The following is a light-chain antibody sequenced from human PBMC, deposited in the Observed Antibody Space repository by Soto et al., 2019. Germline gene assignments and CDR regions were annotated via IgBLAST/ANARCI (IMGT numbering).Light chain of an antibody. Sequence: EIVLTQAPSTLSLSPGERATLSCRASQSVSSYLAWYQQKPGQTPRLLIYDAFNRATGIPARFSGSGSGTDFTLTISSLEPEDFAVSYCQQRGNWPQTFGPGTKVDI. CDR1: QSVSSY. CDR2: DAF. CDR3: QQRGNWPQT. J-gene: IGKJ3*01. V-gene: IGKV3-11*01.